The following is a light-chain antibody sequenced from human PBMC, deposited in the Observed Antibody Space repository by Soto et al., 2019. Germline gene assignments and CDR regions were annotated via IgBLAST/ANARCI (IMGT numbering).Light chain of an antibody. CDR1: QTISTW. CDR3: QKATSFPRT. CDR2: DAS. V-gene: IGKV1-5*01. Sequence: DIQMTHSPSTLSASVLYIVTITCRASQTISTWLALYQQKPGKAPELLIYDASTLESGVPSRFSGSGSGTEFSLTISSLQPDDFATYYCQKATSFPRTFGQGTKVDIK. J-gene: IGKJ1*01.